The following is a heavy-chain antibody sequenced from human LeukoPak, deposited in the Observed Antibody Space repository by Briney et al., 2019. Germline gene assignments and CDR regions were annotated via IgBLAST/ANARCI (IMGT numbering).Heavy chain of an antibody. CDR1: GFTFSSYA. V-gene: IGHV3-23*01. J-gene: IGHJ4*02. D-gene: IGHD6-13*01. Sequence: GGSLRLSCAASGFTFSSYAMSWVRQAPGKGLEWVSAISGSGGSTYYAHSVKGRFPISRDNSKHTLYLQLNSLRPEPPALYDCAKVDAVSSWGAYWGQGTLVTVS. CDR2: ISGSGGST. CDR3: AKVDAVSSWGAY.